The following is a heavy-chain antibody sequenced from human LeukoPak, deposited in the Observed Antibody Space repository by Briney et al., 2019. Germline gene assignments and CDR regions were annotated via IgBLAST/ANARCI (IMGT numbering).Heavy chain of an antibody. CDR3: AKDLKGGPYSSGWYEPVEAAFFDY. V-gene: IGHV3-23*01. J-gene: IGHJ4*02. CDR1: GFTFHSYA. Sequence: PEGSLRLSCAASGFTFHSYAMTWVRQAPGKGLEWVSAISGSGGSTYYADSVKGRFTISEDNSKNTLYLQMNSLRAEDTAVYYCAKDLKGGPYSSGWYEPVEAAFFDYWGQGTLVTVSS. CDR2: ISGSGGST. D-gene: IGHD6-19*01.